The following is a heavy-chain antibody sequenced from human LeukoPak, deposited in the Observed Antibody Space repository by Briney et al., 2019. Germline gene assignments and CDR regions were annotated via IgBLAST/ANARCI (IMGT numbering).Heavy chain of an antibody. D-gene: IGHD3-16*01. Sequence: GRSLRLSCVVSGFNFDDYAMHWVRQAPGKGLEWVSGISWNSVSIGYADSVKGRFSISRDNSKHTLYLQMNSLRAEDTAMYYCAKGAYYDYVWGSLDRYYFDYWGQGTLVTVSS. CDR2: ISWNSVSI. V-gene: IGHV3-9*01. CDR3: AKGAYYDYVWGSLDRYYFDY. CDR1: GFNFDDYA. J-gene: IGHJ4*02.